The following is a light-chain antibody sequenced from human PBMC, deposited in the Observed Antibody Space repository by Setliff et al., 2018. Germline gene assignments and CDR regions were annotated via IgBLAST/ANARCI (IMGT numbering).Light chain of an antibody. V-gene: IGLV2-14*01. CDR1: SGDVGGYDY. CDR2: DVS. J-gene: IGLJ3*02. CDR3: GSYTTSSTWV. Sequence: QSALTQPASVSGSPGQSITISCTGTSGDVGGYDYVSWYLQHPGKAPKLMIYDVSNRPSGVSNRFSGSKSGNTASLTISGLQAEDEADYYCGSYTTSSTWVFGGGT.